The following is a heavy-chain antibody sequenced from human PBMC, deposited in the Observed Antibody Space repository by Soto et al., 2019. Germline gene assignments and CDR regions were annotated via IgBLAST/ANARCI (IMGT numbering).Heavy chain of an antibody. D-gene: IGHD4-17*01. CDR1: GGTFSSYA. Sequence: GASVKVSCKASGGTFSSYAISWVRQAPGQGLEWMGGIIPIFGTANYAQKFQGRVTITADESTSTAYMELSSLRSEDTAVYYCARVTTVVTRGGGMDVWGQGTTVTVSS. CDR2: IIPIFGTA. V-gene: IGHV1-69*13. CDR3: ARVTTVVTRGGGMDV. J-gene: IGHJ6*02.